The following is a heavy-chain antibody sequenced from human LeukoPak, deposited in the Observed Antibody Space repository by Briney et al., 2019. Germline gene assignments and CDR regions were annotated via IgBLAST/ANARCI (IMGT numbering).Heavy chain of an antibody. J-gene: IGHJ4*02. CDR1: GFTFSSYG. V-gene: IGHV3-33*01. D-gene: IGHD3-10*01. Sequence: PGGSLRLSCAASGFTFSSYGMHWVRQAPGKGLEWVAVIWYDGSNKYYADSVKGRFTISRDNSKNTLYLQMNSLRAEDTAVYYCARESTYGSGSPPFFDYWGQGTLVTISS. CDR2: IWYDGSNK. CDR3: ARESTYGSGSPPFFDY.